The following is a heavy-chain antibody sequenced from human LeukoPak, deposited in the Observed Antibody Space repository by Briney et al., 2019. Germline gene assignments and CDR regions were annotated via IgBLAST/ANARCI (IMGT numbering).Heavy chain of an antibody. Sequence: ASVKVSCKASGYTFTAYYVHWVRQAPGQGLEWIGWINPNTGDTNYAPKFQGRVTMTRDTSISTAYMELSRLRSDDTAVYYCARDLVAAANWFDPWGQGTLVTVSS. J-gene: IGHJ5*02. CDR2: INPNTGDT. CDR3: ARDLVAAANWFDP. D-gene: IGHD2-2*01. CDR1: GYTFTAYY. V-gene: IGHV1-2*02.